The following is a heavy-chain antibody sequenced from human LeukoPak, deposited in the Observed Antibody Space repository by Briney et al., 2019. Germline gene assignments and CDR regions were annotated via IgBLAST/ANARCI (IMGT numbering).Heavy chain of an antibody. J-gene: IGHJ3*02. CDR3: ARETDYGGLRDAFDI. CDR2: IYYSGST. D-gene: IGHD4-23*01. Sequence: SETLSLTCTVSGGSISSYYWSWIRPPPGKVLEWIGYIYYSGSTNYNPSLKSRGTISVDTSKNQFSLKLSSVTAADTAVYYCARETDYGGLRDAFDIWGQGTMVTVSS. V-gene: IGHV4-59*01. CDR1: GGSISSYY.